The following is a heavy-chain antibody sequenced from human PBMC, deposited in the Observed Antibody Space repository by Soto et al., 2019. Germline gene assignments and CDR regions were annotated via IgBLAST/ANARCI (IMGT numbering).Heavy chain of an antibody. CDR3: AREQIMTGTRSFDY. D-gene: IGHD1-7*01. CDR1: GYTFTGNY. V-gene: IGHV1-2*02. J-gene: IGHJ4*02. CDR2: INPHSGGT. Sequence: ASVNVSCKSSGYTFTGNYVHWVRQAPGQGLEWLGWINPHSGGTDYAQGFQGRVTMTRDTSISTAYMELSRLTSDDTAVYYCAREQIMTGTRSFDYWGQGTLVTVSS.